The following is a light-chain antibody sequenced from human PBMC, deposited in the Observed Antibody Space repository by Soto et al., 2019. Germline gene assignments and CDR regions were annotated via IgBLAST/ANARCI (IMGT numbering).Light chain of an antibody. CDR2: EGG. CDR1: SNDVGSYNL. CDR3: RSYAGRYTWV. Sequence: QSALTQPASVSGSPGQSITISCTGTSNDVGSYNLVSWYQQYPGKAPRLIIYEGGRRPSGVSNRFSGSKSGTPASLTISGLQAEDEADYYCRSYAGRYTWVFGGGTKLTVL. V-gene: IGLV2-23*01. J-gene: IGLJ3*02.